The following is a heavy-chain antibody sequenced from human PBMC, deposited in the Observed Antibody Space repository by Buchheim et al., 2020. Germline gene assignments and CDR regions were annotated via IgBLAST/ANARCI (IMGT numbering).Heavy chain of an antibody. V-gene: IGHV3-30*18. CDR1: GFTFRTYG. Sequence: QVQLVKSGGGVVQPGRSLRLSCAASGFTFRTYGMHWVRQAPGKGLEWVAVISFDGSNKYYADSVKGRFTISRDNPKNTLYLQMNSLRAEDTAVYYCAKDRYRAGIFGMIKDYYYGMDVWGQGTT. CDR3: AKDRYRAGIFGMIKDYYYGMDV. D-gene: IGHD3-3*01. CDR2: ISFDGSNK. J-gene: IGHJ6*02.